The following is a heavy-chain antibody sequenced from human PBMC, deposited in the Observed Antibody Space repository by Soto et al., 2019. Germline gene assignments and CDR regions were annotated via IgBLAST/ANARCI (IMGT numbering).Heavy chain of an antibody. CDR2: IIPLFGTT. CDR3: ARVLQPFGVARFFFDY. V-gene: IGHV1-69*01. D-gene: IGHD3-3*01. J-gene: IGHJ4*02. Sequence: QVELVQSGTEVQKPGSSVKVSCTSSRGTFSSYGVSCVRQAPVQGLEWLGGIIPLFGTTNYAQRFQGRVTITADESSTTAYMELSGLTSEDTAVYYCARVLQPFGVARFFFDYWGQGTLVIGAS. CDR1: RGTFSSYG.